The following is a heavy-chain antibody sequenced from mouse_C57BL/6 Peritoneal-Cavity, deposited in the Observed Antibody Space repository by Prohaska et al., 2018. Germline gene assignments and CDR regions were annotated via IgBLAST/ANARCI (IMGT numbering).Heavy chain of an antibody. J-gene: IGHJ3*01. D-gene: IGHD1-3*01. CDR3: VEGERDVWVAD. Sequence: VQLQQPVTELVKPGASVTLSCKASGYTFTSYWMHWVKQRPVQGLEWIGTINPSNGGTHYNEKFKRKDKLNVDTAASKVYTMVSSLSPEDAAVNYGVEGERDVWVADWGKGTLVTVSA. CDR1: GYTFTSYW. CDR2: INPSNGGT. V-gene: IGHV1-53*01.